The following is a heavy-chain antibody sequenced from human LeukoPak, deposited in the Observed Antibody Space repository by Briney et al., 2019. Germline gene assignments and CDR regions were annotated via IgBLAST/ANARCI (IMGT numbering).Heavy chain of an antibody. CDR1: GFTFSSYS. CDR3: ASHKPVTYYYDSSGYYYV. V-gene: IGHV3-21*01. J-gene: IGHJ4*02. CDR2: ISSSSSYI. Sequence: GGSLRLSCAASGFTFSSYSMNWVRQAPGKGLEWVSSISSSSSYIYYADSVKGRFTISRDNAKNSLYLQMNSLRAEDTAVYYCASHKPVTYYYDSSGYYYVWGQETLVTVSS. D-gene: IGHD3-22*01.